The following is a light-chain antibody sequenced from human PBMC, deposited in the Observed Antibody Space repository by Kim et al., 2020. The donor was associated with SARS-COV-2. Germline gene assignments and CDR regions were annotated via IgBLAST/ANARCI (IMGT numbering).Light chain of an antibody. J-gene: IGLJ2*01. V-gene: IGLV3-1*01. CDR3: QAWDRSTAVV. CDR1: TLGNKY. Sequence: SYELTQPPSVSVSPGQTASIPCSGNTLGNKYTSWYQQKPGQSPVLVMYQDSKRPSGIPERFSGSSSGNTATLTISGTQAMDEADYYCQAWDRSTAVVFGGGTQLTVL. CDR2: QDS.